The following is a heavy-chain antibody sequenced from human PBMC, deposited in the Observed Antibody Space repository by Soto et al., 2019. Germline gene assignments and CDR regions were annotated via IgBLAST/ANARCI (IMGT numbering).Heavy chain of an antibody. CDR3: AKPSLTMVRGVMRRPPAFMDV. CDR2: ISYDGSNK. D-gene: IGHD3-10*01. Sequence: GGSLRLSCAASGFTFSSYGMHWVRQAPGKGLEWVAVISYDGSNKYYADSVKGRFTISRDNSKNTLYLQMNSLRAEDTAVDYCAKPSLTMVRGVMRRPPAFMDVWGKGTTVTVSS. V-gene: IGHV3-30*18. J-gene: IGHJ6*04. CDR1: GFTFSSYG.